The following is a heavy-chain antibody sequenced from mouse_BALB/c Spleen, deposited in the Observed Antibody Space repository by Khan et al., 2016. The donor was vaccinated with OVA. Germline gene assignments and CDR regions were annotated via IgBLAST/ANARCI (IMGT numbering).Heavy chain of an antibody. CDR2: ISTYSGNT. V-gene: IGHV1S137*01. J-gene: IGHJ3*01. CDR1: GYTFTDYA. CDR3: ARADYGSTRAWFAY. D-gene: IGHD1-1*01. Sequence: QVQLQQPGPELVRPGVSVKISCKGSGYTFTDYAMHWVKQSHAKSLEWIGIISTYSGNTDYNQKFKGKATMTVDKSSSTAYMELARLTSEDSAIYYWARADYGSTRAWFAYWSQGTLVTVSA.